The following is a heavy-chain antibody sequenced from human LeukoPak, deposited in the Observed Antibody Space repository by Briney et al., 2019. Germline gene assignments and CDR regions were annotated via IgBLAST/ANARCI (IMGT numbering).Heavy chain of an antibody. CDR1: GFTFDDYA. J-gene: IGHJ5*01. CDR3: AKALTSHSLISDS. D-gene: IGHD2-2*01. V-gene: IGHV3-9*01. CDR2: ISWNSGSI. Sequence: GGSLRLSCAASGFTFDDYAMHWVRQAPGKGLEWVSGISWNSGSIGYADSVKGRFTISRDNSKNTLYLQMNSLRAEDTAVFYCAKALTSHSLISDSWGQGTLVTVSS.